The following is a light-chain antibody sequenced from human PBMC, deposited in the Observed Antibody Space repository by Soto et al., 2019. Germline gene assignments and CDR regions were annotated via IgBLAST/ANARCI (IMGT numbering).Light chain of an antibody. CDR3: QQYSRQAT. J-gene: IGKJ1*01. CDR1: QSISYW. CDR2: MAS. Sequence: EIQMTQSPATVSASVGDRVTITCRASQSISYWLAWYQQKPGKAPKPLIYMASSLESGVPPRFSGSGGGTEFTLTISSLQPDDFATYYCQQYSRQATFGQGTKVDIK. V-gene: IGKV1-5*03.